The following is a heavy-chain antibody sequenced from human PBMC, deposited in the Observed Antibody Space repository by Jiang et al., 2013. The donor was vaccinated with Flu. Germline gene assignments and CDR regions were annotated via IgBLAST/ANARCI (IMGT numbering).Heavy chain of an antibody. D-gene: IGHD3-22*01. J-gene: IGHJ4*02. Sequence: VTISVDTSKNQFSLKLSSVTAADTAVYYCARSGYYYDSAVYYTFDYWGQGTLVTVSS. CDR3: ARSGYYYDSAVYYTFDY. V-gene: IGHV4-59*01.